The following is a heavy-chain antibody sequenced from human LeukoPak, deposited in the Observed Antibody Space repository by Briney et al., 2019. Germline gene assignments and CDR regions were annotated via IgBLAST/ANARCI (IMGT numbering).Heavy chain of an antibody. CDR1: GGSISSSSYY. D-gene: IGHD3-10*01. V-gene: IGHV4-39*01. J-gene: IGHJ5*02. Sequence: PSETLSLTCTVSGGSISSSSYYWGWLRQPPGKGLEWIGSIYYSGSTYYNPSLKSGVTISVDTSKNQFSLKLSSVTAADTAVYYCARQFRDVHITCWFDPWGQGTLVTVSS. CDR3: ARQFRDVHITCWFDP. CDR2: IYYSGST.